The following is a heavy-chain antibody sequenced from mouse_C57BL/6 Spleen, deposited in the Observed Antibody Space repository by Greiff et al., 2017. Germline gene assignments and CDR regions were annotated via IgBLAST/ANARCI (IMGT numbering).Heavy chain of an antibody. Sequence: QVPPQQPGAELVKPGASVKLSCKASGYTFTSYWMHWVKQRPGQGLEWIGMIHPNSGSTNYNEKFTSKATLTVDKSSSTAYMQLSSLTSEDSAVYYCARRDGSSSWFAYWGQGTLVTVSA. J-gene: IGHJ3*01. CDR3: ARRDGSSSWFAY. CDR2: IHPNSGST. V-gene: IGHV1-64*01. CDR1: GYTFTSYW. D-gene: IGHD1-1*01.